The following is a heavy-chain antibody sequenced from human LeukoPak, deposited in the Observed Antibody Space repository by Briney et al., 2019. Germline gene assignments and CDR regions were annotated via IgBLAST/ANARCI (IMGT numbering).Heavy chain of an antibody. V-gene: IGHV4-34*01. J-gene: IGHJ5*02. Sequence: SETLSLTCAVYGGSFSGCYWSWIRQPPGKGLEWIGEINHSGSTNYNPSLRSRVTISVDTSKNQFSLKLSSVTAADTAVYYCARGITMVRGGGGWFDPWGQGTLVTVSS. CDR3: ARGITMVRGGGGWFDP. D-gene: IGHD3-10*01. CDR1: GGSFSGCY. CDR2: INHSGST.